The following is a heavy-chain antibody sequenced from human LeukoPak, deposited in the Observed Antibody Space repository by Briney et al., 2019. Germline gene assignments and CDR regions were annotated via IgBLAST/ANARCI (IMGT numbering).Heavy chain of an antibody. CDR3: AKTSPENDAFDI. CDR1: GFTFSSYG. J-gene: IGHJ3*02. V-gene: IGHV3-30*02. Sequence: PGRSLRLSCAASGFTFSSYGMHWVRQAPGKGLEWVAFIRYDGSNKYYADSVKGRFTISRDNSKNTLYLQMNSLRAEDTAVYYCAKTSPENDAFDIWGQGTMVTVSS. CDR2: IRYDGSNK.